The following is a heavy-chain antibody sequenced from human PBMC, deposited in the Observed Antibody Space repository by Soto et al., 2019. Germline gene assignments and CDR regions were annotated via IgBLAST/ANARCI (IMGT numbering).Heavy chain of an antibody. V-gene: IGHV5-51*01. Sequence: ESLKISCEDSGYSITNYWIGWVRQMPGKSLEWMGIIYPGDSDTRYSPSFQGQVSISADKSINTAYLQWSNLKASDTAIYYCARSSGANLYYFDHWGQGTLVTVSS. D-gene: IGHD6-19*01. J-gene: IGHJ4*02. CDR1: GYSITNYW. CDR2: IYPGDSDT. CDR3: ARSSGANLYYFDH.